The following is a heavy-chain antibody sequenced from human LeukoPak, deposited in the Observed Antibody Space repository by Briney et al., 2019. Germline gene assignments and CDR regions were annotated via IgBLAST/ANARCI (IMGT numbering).Heavy chain of an antibody. CDR2: ISGSGSKT. V-gene: IGHV3-23*01. D-gene: IGHD6-19*01. J-gene: IGHJ3*02. CDR3: ATGYSSGADAFGI. Sequence: PGGSLRLSCAASGFTFSTCAINWVRQAPGKGLEWVSAISGSGSKTFYADSVKGRFTISRDNPKNTLYLQMNSLRPEDTAVYYCATGYSSGADAFGIWGQGTMVTVSS. CDR1: GFTFSTCA.